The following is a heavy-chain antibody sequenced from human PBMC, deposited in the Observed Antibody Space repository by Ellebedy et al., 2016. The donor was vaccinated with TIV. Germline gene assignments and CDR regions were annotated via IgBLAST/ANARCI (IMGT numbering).Heavy chain of an antibody. Sequence: GESLKISCAASGFTFSSNGMHWVRQAPGKGLEWVAVISYDGSKKYYAESVKGRFTISRDDSKNTLYLQMDSLRAEDTAVYYCAKDLAAKWLQAFDYWGQGTLVTVSS. CDR3: AKDLAAKWLQAFDY. J-gene: IGHJ4*02. D-gene: IGHD5-24*01. V-gene: IGHV3-30*18. CDR2: ISYDGSKK. CDR1: GFTFSSNG.